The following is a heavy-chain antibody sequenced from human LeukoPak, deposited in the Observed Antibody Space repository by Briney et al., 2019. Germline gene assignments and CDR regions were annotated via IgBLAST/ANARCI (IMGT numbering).Heavy chain of an antibody. V-gene: IGHV1-2*02. J-gene: IGHJ4*02. CDR3: ARGYGYYDSSGYYYWRRLGTVFDY. CDR2: INPNSGGT. CDR1: GYTFTGYY. Sequence: ASVKVSCKASGYTFTGYYMHWVRQAPGQGLEWMGWINPNSGGTNYAQKFQGRVTMTRDTSINTAYMELSRLRSDDTAVYYCARGYGYYDSSGYYYWRRLGTVFDYWGQGTLVTVSS. D-gene: IGHD3-22*01.